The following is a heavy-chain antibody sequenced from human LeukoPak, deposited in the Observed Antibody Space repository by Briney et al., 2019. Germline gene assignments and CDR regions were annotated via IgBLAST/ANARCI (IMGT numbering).Heavy chain of an antibody. J-gene: IGHJ5*02. CDR3: ARGGDDYVWGSYRYKPLYNWFDP. CDR2: INPNSGGT. D-gene: IGHD3-16*02. V-gene: IGHV1-2*02. CDR1: GYTFTGYY. Sequence: GASVKVSCKASGYTFTGYYMHWVRQAPGQGLEWMGWINPNSGGTNYAQKFQGRVTMTRDTSISTAYMELSRLRSDDTAVYYCARGGDDYVWGSYRYKPLYNWFDPWGQGTLVTVSS.